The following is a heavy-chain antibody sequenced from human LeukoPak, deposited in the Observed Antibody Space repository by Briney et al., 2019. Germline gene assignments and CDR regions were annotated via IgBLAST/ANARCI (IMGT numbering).Heavy chain of an antibody. V-gene: IGHV4-61*01. Sequence: SETLSLTCTVSGGSISSSSYYWSWIRQPPGKGLEWIGYIYYSGSTNYNPSLKSRVTISVDTSKNQFSLKLSSVTAADTAVYYCAREYYYDSSGYPWFDPWGQGTLVTVSS. CDR2: IYYSGST. CDR3: AREYYYDSSGYPWFDP. CDR1: GGSISSSSYY. D-gene: IGHD3-22*01. J-gene: IGHJ5*02.